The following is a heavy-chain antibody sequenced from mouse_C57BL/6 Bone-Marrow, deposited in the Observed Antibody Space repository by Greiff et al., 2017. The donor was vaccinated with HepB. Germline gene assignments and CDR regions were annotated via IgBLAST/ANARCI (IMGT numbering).Heavy chain of an antibody. D-gene: IGHD2-4*01. V-gene: IGHV5-6*01. CDR3: ARHGGLRRPFAY. Sequence: EVKVVESGGDLVKPGGSLKLSCAASGFTFSSYGMSWVRQTPDKRLEWVATISSGGSSTYYPDSVKGRFTISRDNAKNTLYLQMSSLKSEDTAMYYCARHGGLRRPFAYWGQGTLVTVSA. CDR2: ISSGGSST. J-gene: IGHJ3*01. CDR1: GFTFSSYG.